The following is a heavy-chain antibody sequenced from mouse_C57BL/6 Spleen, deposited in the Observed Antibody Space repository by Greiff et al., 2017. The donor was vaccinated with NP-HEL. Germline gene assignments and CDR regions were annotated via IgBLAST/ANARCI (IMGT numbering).Heavy chain of an antibody. Sequence: QVQLQQPGAELVKPGASVKLSCKASGYTFTSYWMHWVKQRPGQGLEWIGMIHPNSGSTNYNEKFKSKATLTVDKSSSTAYMQLSSLTSEDSAVYYGASPEIYYDYDGDWYFDVWGTGTTVTVSS. V-gene: IGHV1-64*01. CDR2: IHPNSGST. J-gene: IGHJ1*03. CDR3: ASPEIYYDYDGDWYFDV. CDR1: GYTFTSYW. D-gene: IGHD2-4*01.